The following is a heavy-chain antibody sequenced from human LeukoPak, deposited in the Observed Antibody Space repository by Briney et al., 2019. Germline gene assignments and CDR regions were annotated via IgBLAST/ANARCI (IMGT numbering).Heavy chain of an antibody. CDR2: IKQDGSEK. CDR3: VRNGGSFDY. D-gene: IGHD3-10*01. CDR1: GFTFTNHW. V-gene: IGHV3-7*01. J-gene: IGHJ4*02. Sequence: PGGSLRLSCAASGFTFTNHWMSWVRQAPGKGLEWVANIKQDGSEKYYVDSAKGRFTISRDNAKNSLNLQMNSLRAEDTAVYYCVRNGGSFDYWGQGTLVTVSP.